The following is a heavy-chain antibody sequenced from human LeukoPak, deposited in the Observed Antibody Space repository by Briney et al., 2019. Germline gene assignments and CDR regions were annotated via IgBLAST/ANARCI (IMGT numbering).Heavy chain of an antibody. V-gene: IGHV4-59*01. CDR3: ARDSGSYYGMDV. J-gene: IGHJ6*04. Sequence: SETLSLTCTVSGGSISSYYWNWIRQPPGKGLEWIGYIYYSGSTNYNPSLKSRVTISLDTSKNQFSLKLSSVTAADTAIYHCARDSGSYYGMDVWGKGTTVTVSS. CDR2: IYYSGST. D-gene: IGHD3-10*01. CDR1: GGSISSYY.